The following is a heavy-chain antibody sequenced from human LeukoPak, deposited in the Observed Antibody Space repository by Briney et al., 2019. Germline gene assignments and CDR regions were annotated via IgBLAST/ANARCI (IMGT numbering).Heavy chain of an antibody. CDR1: GGSVSSGDYY. CDR3: ARGYCSSTSCYLDH. Sequence: SQTLSLTCIVSGGSVSSGDYYWTWIRQPPGKGLEWIGYIYYRGSTYYNPSLKSRITISLDKSKNQFSLNLSSVTAADTAVYYCARGYCSSTSCYLDHWGQGTLVTVSS. J-gene: IGHJ4*02. CDR2: IYYRGST. V-gene: IGHV4-31*03. D-gene: IGHD2-2*01.